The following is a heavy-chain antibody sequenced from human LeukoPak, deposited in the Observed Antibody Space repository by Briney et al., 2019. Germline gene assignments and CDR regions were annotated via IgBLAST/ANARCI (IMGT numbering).Heavy chain of an antibody. CDR1: GFTFSSYA. D-gene: IGHD4-17*01. CDR2: ITGSGGST. Sequence: PGGSLRLSCAASGFTFSSYAMSWVRQAPGKGLEWVSAITGSGGSTYYADSVKGRFTISRDNSKNTLYLQMNSLRAEDTAVYYCAKDNDYGDYEGTVDYWGQGTLVTVSP. CDR3: AKDNDYGDYEGTVDY. J-gene: IGHJ4*02. V-gene: IGHV3-23*01.